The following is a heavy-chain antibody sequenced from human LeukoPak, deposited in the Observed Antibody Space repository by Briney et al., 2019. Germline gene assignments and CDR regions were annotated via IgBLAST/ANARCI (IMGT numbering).Heavy chain of an antibody. CDR3: AREYKRTWFGDLTSAPFDY. J-gene: IGHJ4*02. V-gene: IGHV4-39*07. Sequence: PSETLSLTCTVSGGSISNSNYYWGWIRQPPGKGLEWIGSIYYSGSTYYNPSLKSRVTISVDTSKNQFSLKLSSVTAADTAMYYCAREYKRTWFGDLTSAPFDYWGQGTLVTVSS. CDR1: GGSISNSNYY. D-gene: IGHD3-10*01. CDR2: IYYSGST.